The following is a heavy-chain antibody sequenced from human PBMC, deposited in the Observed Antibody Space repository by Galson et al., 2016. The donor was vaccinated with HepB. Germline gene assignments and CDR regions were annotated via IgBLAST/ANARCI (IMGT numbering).Heavy chain of an antibody. CDR1: GFTFSSYT. CDR2: ISYDGSNK. V-gene: IGHV3-30*04. D-gene: IGHD4-17*01. CDR3: AILYGDYTDAKILNDY. Sequence: SLRLSCAASGFTFSSYTMHWVRQAPGEGLEWVAVISYDGSNKYYADSVKGRFTISRDNSKNTLYLQMNSLRAEDTALYYCAILYGDYTDAKILNDYWGQGTLVTVSS. J-gene: IGHJ4*02.